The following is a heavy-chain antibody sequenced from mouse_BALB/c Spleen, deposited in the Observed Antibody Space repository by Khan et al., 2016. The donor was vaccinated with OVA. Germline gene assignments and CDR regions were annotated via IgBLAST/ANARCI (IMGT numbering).Heavy chain of an antibody. Sequence: QIQLVQSGAELAKPGASVKMSCKASGYTFTNYWMHWVKQRPGQGLEWIGYINPSTGYTEYNQKFKDKATLTADKSSSTAYMQLSSLTSEDSAVYYCARFRYDERGDYWGQGTTLTVSS. V-gene: IGHV1-7*01. D-gene: IGHD2-14*01. CDR2: INPSTGYT. CDR1: GYTFTNYW. J-gene: IGHJ2*01. CDR3: ARFRYDERGDY.